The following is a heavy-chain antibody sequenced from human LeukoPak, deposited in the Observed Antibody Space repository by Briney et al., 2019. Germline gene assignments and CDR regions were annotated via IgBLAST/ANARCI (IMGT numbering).Heavy chain of an antibody. Sequence: GGSLRLSCAASAFTFSNYWMGWVRQAPGKGLEWVANIKEDGSEINYVDSVKGRFTISRDNAKNSLYLQMNSLRVDDTAVYYCARDRGYSTFDYWGQGTLVTVSS. D-gene: IGHD4-23*01. CDR2: IKEDGSEI. CDR1: AFTFSNYW. V-gene: IGHV3-7*01. J-gene: IGHJ4*02. CDR3: ARDRGYSTFDY.